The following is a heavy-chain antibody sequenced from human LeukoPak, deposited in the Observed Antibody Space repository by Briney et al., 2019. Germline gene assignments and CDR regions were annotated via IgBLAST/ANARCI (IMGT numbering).Heavy chain of an antibody. CDR1: GGSFSDYY. Sequence: PSETLSLTCAVYGGSFSDYYRSWIRQPPGKGLEWIGEINHSGSTNYNPSLKSRVTISVDTSKNQFSLQLTSVTAADTAVYYCASLIAATHDYWGQGTLVTVSS. CDR2: INHSGST. V-gene: IGHV4-34*01. D-gene: IGHD2-15*01. J-gene: IGHJ4*02. CDR3: ASLIAATHDY.